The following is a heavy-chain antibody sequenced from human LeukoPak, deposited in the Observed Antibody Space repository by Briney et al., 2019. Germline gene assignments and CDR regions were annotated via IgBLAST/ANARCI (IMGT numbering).Heavy chain of an antibody. V-gene: IGHV4-34*01. D-gene: IGHD4-17*01. Sequence: PSETLSLTCAVYGESFSGYYWSWIRQPPGKGLEWIGEINHSGSTNYNPSLKSRATISVATSKNQFSLKLSSVTAADTAVYYCARAVTVTRAYGYWGQGTLVTVSS. CDR1: GESFSGYY. J-gene: IGHJ4*02. CDR2: INHSGST. CDR3: ARAVTVTRAYGY.